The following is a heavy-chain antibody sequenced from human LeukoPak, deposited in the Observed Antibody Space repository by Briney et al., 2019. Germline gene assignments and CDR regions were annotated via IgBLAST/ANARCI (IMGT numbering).Heavy chain of an antibody. CDR1: GFTVSSDY. J-gene: IGHJ4*02. CDR2: VYSGGNT. Sequence: GGSLRLSCTASGFTVSSDYMSWVRQAPGKGLEWVSVVYSGGNTYYADSVKGRFIISRDNSKNTLYLQMNSLRAEDTAVYYCAREPRGGGFDYWGQGTLVTVSS. D-gene: IGHD3-16*01. V-gene: IGHV3-66*01. CDR3: AREPRGGGFDY.